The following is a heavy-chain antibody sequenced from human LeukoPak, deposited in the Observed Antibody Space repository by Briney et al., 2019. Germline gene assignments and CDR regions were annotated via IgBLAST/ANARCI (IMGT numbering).Heavy chain of an antibody. D-gene: IGHD2-15*01. V-gene: IGHV1-69*04. CDR3: ARGHCSGGSCYRAPQRPNWFDP. J-gene: IGHJ5*02. CDR2: IIPIFGIA. Sequence: AAGQVIKWMGRIIPIFGIANYAQKFNGRVTITADKSTSTAYMELSSLRSEETPVYYCARGHCSGGSCYRAPQRPNWFDPWGQGTLVTVSS.